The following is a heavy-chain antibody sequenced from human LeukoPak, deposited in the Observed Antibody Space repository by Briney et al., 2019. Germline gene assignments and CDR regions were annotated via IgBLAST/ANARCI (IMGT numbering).Heavy chain of an antibody. Sequence: GGSLRLSCADSTCTVNSNFMSWVRQAPGKGLEWVSVIYNGGRIYYADSVKGRFTISRDFSKNTTLYLQMNSLSVEDTAVYYCTRDLPHSIGWIPYWGQGTLVTVSS. D-gene: IGHD6-19*01. J-gene: IGHJ4*02. CDR2: IYNGGRI. CDR1: TCTVNSNF. V-gene: IGHV3-66*01. CDR3: TRDLPHSIGWIPY.